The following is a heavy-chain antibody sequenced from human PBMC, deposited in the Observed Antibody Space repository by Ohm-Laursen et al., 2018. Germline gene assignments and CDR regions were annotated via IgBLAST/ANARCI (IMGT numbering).Heavy chain of an antibody. V-gene: IGHV3-23*01. CDR3: ARTFRDYYYYGMDA. J-gene: IGHJ6*02. CDR1: GFTFRSYA. CDR2: ISASGGST. Sequence: GSLRLSCAASGFTFRSYAMSWVRQAPGKGLEWVSAISASGGSTYYADSVNGRFTISRDNSKNTLSLQMNSLRAEDTAVYYCARTFRDYYYYGMDAWGQGTTVTVSS. D-gene: IGHD3-10*01.